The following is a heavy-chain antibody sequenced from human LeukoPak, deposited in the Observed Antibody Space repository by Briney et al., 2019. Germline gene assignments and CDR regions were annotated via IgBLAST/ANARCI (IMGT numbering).Heavy chain of an antibody. Sequence: ASVKVSCKASGYTFTRYGISWVRQAPGQGLEWVGWISPYNGNTKYTQSLQGRFTMTTDTSTTTAYLEMTGLTSDDTAVYYCAREINGAFDYWGQGTVVTVSS. CDR2: ISPYNGNT. CDR3: AREINGAFDY. D-gene: IGHD3-10*01. V-gene: IGHV1-18*01. CDR1: GYTFTRYG. J-gene: IGHJ4*02.